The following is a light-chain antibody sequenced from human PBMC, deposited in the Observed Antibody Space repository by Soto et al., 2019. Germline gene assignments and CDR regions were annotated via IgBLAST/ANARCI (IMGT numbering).Light chain of an antibody. V-gene: IGKV1-13*02. CDR2: DAS. Sequence: AIQLTQSPSSLSASVGDSVTITCRASQGISSALAWYQQTPGRAPKLLIYDASTLASGVPSRFSGSRSGTEFTLTISSLQPDDFATYYCQHFNSYPWTFGQGTKVDI. J-gene: IGKJ1*01. CDR1: QGISSA. CDR3: QHFNSYPWT.